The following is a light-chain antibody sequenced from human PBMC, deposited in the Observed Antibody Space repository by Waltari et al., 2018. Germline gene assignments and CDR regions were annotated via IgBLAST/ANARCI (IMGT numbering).Light chain of an antibody. V-gene: IGLV2-14*01. CDR2: DVN. Sequence: QSALTQPASVSGSPGQSFPISCTVTSSDIGPYNFVSCYQNNPGKAPKVMIYDVNNRPSGVSSRFSGSKSGNTASLTISGLQAEDEADYYCSSYTTGSTRYVFGSGTKVTVL. CDR1: SSDIGPYNF. CDR3: SSYTTGSTRYV. J-gene: IGLJ1*01.